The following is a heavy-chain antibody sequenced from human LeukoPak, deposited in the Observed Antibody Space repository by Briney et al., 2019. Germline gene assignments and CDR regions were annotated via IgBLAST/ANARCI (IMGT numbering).Heavy chain of an antibody. CDR3: AKDQAPYYYDSSGYWDY. V-gene: IGHV3-30*18. CDR2: ISYDGSNK. CDR1: GFTFSSYG. J-gene: IGHJ4*02. D-gene: IGHD3-22*01. Sequence: QPGRSLRLSCAASGFTFSSYGMHWVRQAPGKGLEWVAVISYDGSNKYYADSVKGRFTISRDDSKNTLYLQMNSLRAEDTAVYYCAKDQAPYYYDSSGYWDYWGQGTLVTVSS.